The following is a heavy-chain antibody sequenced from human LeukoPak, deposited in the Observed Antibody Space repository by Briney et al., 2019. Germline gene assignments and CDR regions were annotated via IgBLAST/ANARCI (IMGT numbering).Heavy chain of an antibody. Sequence: SETLSLTCTVSGGSISSYYWSWIRQPPGKGLEWIGYIYYSGSTNYNPSLKSRVTISVDTSKNQFSLKLSSVTAADTAVYYCARRDIVVVPAAIAYGMDVWGQGTTVTVSS. V-gene: IGHV4-59*08. CDR3: ARRDIVVVPAAIAYGMDV. D-gene: IGHD2-2*02. J-gene: IGHJ6*02. CDR2: IYYSGST. CDR1: GGSISSYY.